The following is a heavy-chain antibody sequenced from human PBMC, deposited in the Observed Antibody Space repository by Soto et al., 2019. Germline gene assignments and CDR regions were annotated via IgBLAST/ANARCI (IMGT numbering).Heavy chain of an antibody. CDR1: GFTFSSYA. CDR2: ISYDGSNK. D-gene: IGHD3-22*01. J-gene: IGHJ6*03. V-gene: IGHV3-30-3*01. Sequence: GGSLRLSCAASGFTFSSYAMHWVRQAPGKGLEWVAVISYDGSNKYYADSVKGRFTISRDNSKNTLYLQMNSLRAEDTAVYYCATAVVADYYYYMDVWGKGTTVTVSS. CDR3: ATAVVADYYYYMDV.